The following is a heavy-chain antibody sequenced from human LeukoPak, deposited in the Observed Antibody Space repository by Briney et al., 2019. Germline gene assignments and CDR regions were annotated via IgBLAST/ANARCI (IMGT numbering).Heavy chain of an antibody. J-gene: IGHJ3*02. CDR1: GRSFSGYY. D-gene: IGHD1-26*01. V-gene: IGHV4-34*01. Sequence: SETLSLTCAVDGRSFSGYYWSWIRQPPGKGLEWIGEINHSGSTNYNPSLKSRVTISVDTSKNQFSLKLSSVTAADTAVYYCARGRGSSIWGQGTMVTVSS. CDR2: INHSGST. CDR3: ARGRGSSI.